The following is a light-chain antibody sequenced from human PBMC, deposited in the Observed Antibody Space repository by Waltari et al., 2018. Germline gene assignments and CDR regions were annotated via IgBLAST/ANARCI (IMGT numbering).Light chain of an antibody. Sequence: QSVLTQPPSVSGAPGQRVTISCTGSSSNLGAGYDAHWYQRLPGTAPKLLIFATNNRPSGVPDRFSGSKSGTSASLAITGLQAEDEADYYCQSYDSSLTGSVFGGGTKLTVL. V-gene: IGLV1-40*01. CDR3: QSYDSSLTGSV. CDR1: SSNLGAGYD. J-gene: IGLJ2*01. CDR2: ATN.